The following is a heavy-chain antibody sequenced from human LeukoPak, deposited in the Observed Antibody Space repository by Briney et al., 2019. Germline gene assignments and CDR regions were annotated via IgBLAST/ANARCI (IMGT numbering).Heavy chain of an antibody. D-gene: IGHD3-9*01. J-gene: IGHJ5*02. CDR1: GFTFSSYE. V-gene: IGHV3-48*03. CDR3: AKDSLRYFDWQPHNWFDP. Sequence: GSLRLSCAASGFTFSSYEMNWVRQAPGKGLEWVSYISSSGSTIYYADSVKGRFTISRDNSKNTLYLQMNSLRAEDTAVYYCAKDSLRYFDWQPHNWFDPWGQGTLVTVSS. CDR2: ISSSGSTI.